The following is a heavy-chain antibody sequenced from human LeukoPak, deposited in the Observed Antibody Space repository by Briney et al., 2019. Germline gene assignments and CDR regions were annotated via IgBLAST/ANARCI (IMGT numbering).Heavy chain of an antibody. J-gene: IGHJ4*02. CDR3: ARLAVAGPFDY. D-gene: IGHD6-19*01. CDR2: ISSSSSYI. CDR1: GFTFSSYS. Sequence: GGSLRLSCAASGFTFSSYSMNWVRQAPGKGLEWVSSISSSSSYIYYTDSVKGRFTISRDNAKNSLYLQMNSLRAEDTAVYCCARLAVAGPFDYWGQGTLVTVSS. V-gene: IGHV3-21*01.